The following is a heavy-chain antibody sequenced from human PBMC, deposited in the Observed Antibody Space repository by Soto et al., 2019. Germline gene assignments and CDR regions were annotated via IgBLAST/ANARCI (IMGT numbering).Heavy chain of an antibody. CDR2: TYYSGST. J-gene: IGHJ5*02. Sequence: QVQLQESGPGLVKPSQTLSLICTVSGGSISSGDYYWSWIRQHPGKGLEWIGYTYYSGSTYYNPSLKSRVTISVDTSKNQFSLKLSSVTAADTAVYYCARWWSGSRQGFDPWGQGTLVTVSS. D-gene: IGHD3-3*01. CDR3: ARWWSGSRQGFDP. CDR1: GGSISSGDYY. V-gene: IGHV4-31*03.